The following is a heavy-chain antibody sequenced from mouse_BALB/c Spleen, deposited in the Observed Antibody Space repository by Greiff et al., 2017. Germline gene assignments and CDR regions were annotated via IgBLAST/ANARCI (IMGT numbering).Heavy chain of an antibody. CDR2: ISTYYGNT. Sequence: QVQLQQPGAELVRPGVSVKISCKGSSYTFTDYAMHWVKQSHAKSLEWIGVISTYYGNTNYNQKFKGKATMTVDKSSSTAYMELARLTSEDSAVYYCARGRTGRDYYAMDYWGQGTSVTVSS. J-gene: IGHJ4*01. V-gene: IGHV1S137*01. CDR3: ARGRTGRDYYAMDY. CDR1: SYTFTDYA.